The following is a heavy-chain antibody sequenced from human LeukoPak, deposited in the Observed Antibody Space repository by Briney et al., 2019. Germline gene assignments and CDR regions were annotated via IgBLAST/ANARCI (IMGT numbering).Heavy chain of an antibody. V-gene: IGHV1-2*02. D-gene: IGHD3-16*01. J-gene: IGHJ6*02. CDR2: INPNSGGT. CDR3: ARAGGEYYYYYYGMDA. Sequence: ASVKVSCKASGYTFTGYYMHWVRQAPGQELEWMGWINPNSGGTNYAQKFQGRVTMTRDTSISTAYMELSRLRSDDTAVYYCARAGGEYYYYYYGMDAWGQGTTVTVSS. CDR1: GYTFTGYY.